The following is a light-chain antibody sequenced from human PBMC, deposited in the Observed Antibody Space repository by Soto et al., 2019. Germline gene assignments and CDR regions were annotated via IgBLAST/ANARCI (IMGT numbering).Light chain of an antibody. CDR2: GAS. Sequence: EIVLTQSPGTLSLSPGERAPLSCGASQRVSNNYLAWFQHKPGQAPRLLIYGASNRATGIPDRFSGSGSGTDFTLTISRLESGDFAVYYCQQYGSSPLTFGGGTKVEIK. J-gene: IGKJ4*01. V-gene: IGKV3-20*01. CDR1: QRVSNNY. CDR3: QQYGSSPLT.